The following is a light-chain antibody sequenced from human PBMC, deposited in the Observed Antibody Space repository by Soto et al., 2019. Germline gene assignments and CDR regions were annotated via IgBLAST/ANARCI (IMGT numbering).Light chain of an antibody. CDR2: DTS. V-gene: IGKV3-11*01. CDR1: KSVXNY. Sequence: PATLSFSPGVRATLSWRASKSVXNYLAFYXQXPXXXPXXLFYDTSNRAAGIPARFSGSGSGTDFTLTSSILPHEDFAFYYCQHRSNRPTFGPGNKVDIK. CDR3: QHRSNRPT. J-gene: IGKJ3*01.